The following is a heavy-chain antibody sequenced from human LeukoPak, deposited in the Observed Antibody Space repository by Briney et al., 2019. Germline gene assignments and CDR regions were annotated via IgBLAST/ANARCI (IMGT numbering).Heavy chain of an antibody. CDR2: IRSKVYGGTT. D-gene: IGHD3-22*01. Sequence: GGSLRLSCTASGFTFGDYAMSWVRQAPGKGLEWGGFIRSKVYGGTTEYAASVKGRFTMSRAESKSICYLQMNRPKTEDTAVCYCTIGVRTTAMSSGYFYWGQGTLVTVSS. CDR3: TIGVRTTAMSSGYFY. CDR1: GFTFGDYA. J-gene: IGHJ4*02. V-gene: IGHV3-49*04.